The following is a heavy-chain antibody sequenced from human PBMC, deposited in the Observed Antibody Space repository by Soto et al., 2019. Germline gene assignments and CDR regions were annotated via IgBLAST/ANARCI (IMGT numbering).Heavy chain of an antibody. V-gene: IGHV3-23*01. CDR2: ISGSGDNT. J-gene: IGHJ4*02. CDR3: AKDSRVTMVRGVIIPPGY. D-gene: IGHD3-10*01. CDR1: GFTFSSYG. Sequence: GGSLRLSCAASGFTFSSYGMHWVRQAPGKGLEWVSAISGSGDNTYYADSVKGRFTISRDNSKNTLYLQIDSLRVEDTAVYYCAKDSRVTMVRGVIIPPGYWGQGTLVTVSS.